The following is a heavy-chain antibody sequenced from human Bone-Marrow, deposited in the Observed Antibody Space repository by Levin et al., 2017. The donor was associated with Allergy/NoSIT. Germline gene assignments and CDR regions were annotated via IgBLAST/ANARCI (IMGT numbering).Heavy chain of an antibody. CDR1: GFRFDDYA. V-gene: IGHV3-9*01. J-gene: IGHJ4*02. CDR2: LLFPSFLL. Sequence: RLSCAASGFRFDDYAMHWVRQAPGSFLVGFSFLLFPSFLLFSSSSFRGRFTLSRDNAKKSLYLQMNSLTAEDTALYYCVKDRGAYDAGPFDYWGQGTLVTVSS. CDR3: VKDRGAYDAGPFDY. D-gene: IGHD3-16*01.